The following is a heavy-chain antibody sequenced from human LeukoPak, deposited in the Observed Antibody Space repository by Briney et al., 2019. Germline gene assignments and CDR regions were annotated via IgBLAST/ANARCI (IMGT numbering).Heavy chain of an antibody. Sequence: SETLSLTCTVSGSSISSSSYYWGWIRQPPGKGLEWIGSVYYSGSTYYNPPLKSRVTISVDTSKNQFSLKLSSVTAADTAVYYCARRRIETLDYWGQGTLVTVSS. CDR3: ARRRIETLDY. CDR1: GSSISSSSYY. V-gene: IGHV4-39*01. CDR2: VYYSGST. J-gene: IGHJ4*02.